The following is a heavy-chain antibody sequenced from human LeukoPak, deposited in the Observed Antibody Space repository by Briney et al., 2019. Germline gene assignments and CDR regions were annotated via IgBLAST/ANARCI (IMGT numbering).Heavy chain of an antibody. J-gene: IGHJ4*02. D-gene: IGHD2-15*01. CDR2: ISGGGGST. CDR3: AKARYCNSGTCYSGLDFDY. CDR1: GFTFSSYA. Sequence: SGGSLRLSCATSGFTFSSYAMSWVRQAPGKGLEWVSAISGGGGSTSYADSVKGRFTISRDKSKNTLYLQVNSLRAEDTAVYYCAKARYCNSGTCYSGLDFDYWGQGTLVTVSS. V-gene: IGHV3-23*01.